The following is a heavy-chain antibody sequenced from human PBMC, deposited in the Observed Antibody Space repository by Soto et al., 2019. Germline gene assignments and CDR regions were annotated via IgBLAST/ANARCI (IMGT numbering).Heavy chain of an antibody. D-gene: IGHD6-13*01. V-gene: IGHV4-59*01. CDR3: ARDRGYSSSWYVGYYGMDV. CDR2: IYYSGST. Sequence: PSETLSLTCTVSGGSISSYYWSWIRQPPGKGLEWIGYIYYSGSTNYNPSLKSRVTISVDTSKNQFSLKLSSVTAADTAVYYCARDRGYSSSWYVGYYGMDVWGQGTTVTVSS. J-gene: IGHJ6*02. CDR1: GGSISSYY.